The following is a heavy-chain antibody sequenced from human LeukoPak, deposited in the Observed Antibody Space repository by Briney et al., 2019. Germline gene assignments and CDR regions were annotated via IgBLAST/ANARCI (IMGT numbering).Heavy chain of an antibody. CDR1: GDSVSSNSTA. CDR2: TYYGSKWYS. CDR3: VRGGQGDGYSADEAFDI. J-gene: IGHJ3*02. D-gene: IGHD5-24*01. Sequence: SQTLSLTCAISGDSVSSNSTACNWIRQSPSRGLEWLGRTYYGSKWYSDYAVSVKSRITINPDTSKNQFSLQLNSVTPEDTAVYYCVRGGQGDGYSADEAFDIWGQGTMVTVSS. V-gene: IGHV6-1*01.